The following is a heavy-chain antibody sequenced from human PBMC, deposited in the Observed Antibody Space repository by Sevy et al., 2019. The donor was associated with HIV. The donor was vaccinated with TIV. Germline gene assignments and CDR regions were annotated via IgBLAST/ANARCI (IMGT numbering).Heavy chain of an antibody. V-gene: IGHV1-2*06. CDR1: GYTFTGDY. CDR3: VRDAGGGTTNSGMDV. CDR2: VYPKSGGT. Sequence: ASLKVSCKASGYTFTGDYLHWVRQAPGQGLEWMGRVYPKSGGTNYAQKFQGRVTMTRDTSISTAYMELSRLRSDDTAVYYCVRDAGGGTTNSGMDVWGQGTTVTVSS. D-gene: IGHD1-7*01. J-gene: IGHJ6*02.